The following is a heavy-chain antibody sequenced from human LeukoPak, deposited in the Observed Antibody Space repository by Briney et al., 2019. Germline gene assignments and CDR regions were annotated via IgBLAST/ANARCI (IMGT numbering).Heavy chain of an antibody. J-gene: IGHJ4*02. CDR2: IKRKTEGGAT. CDR1: GFTFSDAW. Sequence: GGSLRLSCAASGFTFSDAWMNWVRQAPGKGLEWVGRIKRKTEGGATDYAGPVKGRFTNSRDDSKNTLFLHVNSLKTEDTAVYYCTTGNFGPYWGQGTLVTVSS. V-gene: IGHV3-15*07. CDR3: TTGNFGPY. D-gene: IGHD3-10*01.